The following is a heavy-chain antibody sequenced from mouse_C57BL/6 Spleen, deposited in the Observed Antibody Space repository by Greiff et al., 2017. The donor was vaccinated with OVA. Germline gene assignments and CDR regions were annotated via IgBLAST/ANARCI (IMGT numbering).Heavy chain of an antibody. CDR2: ISSGSSTI. Sequence: EVQRVESGGGLVKPGGSLKLSCAASGFTFSDYGMHWVRQAPEKGLEWVAYISSGSSTIYYADTEKGRFTISRDNAKNTLFLQMTSLRSEDTAMYYCARGDGYYGYWGQGTTLTVSS. CDR1: GFTFSDYG. D-gene: IGHD2-3*01. CDR3: ARGDGYYGY. V-gene: IGHV5-17*01. J-gene: IGHJ2*01.